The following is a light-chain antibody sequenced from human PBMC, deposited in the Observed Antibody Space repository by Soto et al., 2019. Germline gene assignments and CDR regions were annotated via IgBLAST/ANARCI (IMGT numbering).Light chain of an antibody. J-gene: IGKJ5*01. Sequence: EVVLTQSPGTLSLSPGERATLPCRASQSVINDYLAWYQQKPGQAPRLLIYGASSRASGFPDRFSGSGSGTDFTLTISRLEPEDLAVYYCQQYDSSPITFGQGTRLEIK. V-gene: IGKV3-20*01. CDR3: QQYDSSPIT. CDR2: GAS. CDR1: QSVINDY.